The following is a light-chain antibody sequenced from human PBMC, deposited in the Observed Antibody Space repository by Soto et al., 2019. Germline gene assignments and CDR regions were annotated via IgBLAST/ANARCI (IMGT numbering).Light chain of an antibody. V-gene: IGKV3-15*01. Sequence: EIVLTQSPGPLSFSPGERATLSCRASQSVSSRQLAWYQQKPGQAPRLLFYGASTGATGLPARFSGSGSGAEFTLTINSLQAEDCAVYYCQQYYNWPRTFGQGTRLEI. CDR2: GAS. CDR3: QQYYNWPRT. CDR1: QSVSSRQ. J-gene: IGKJ5*01.